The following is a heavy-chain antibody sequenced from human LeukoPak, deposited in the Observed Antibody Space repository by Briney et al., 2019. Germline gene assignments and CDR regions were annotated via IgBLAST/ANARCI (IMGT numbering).Heavy chain of an antibody. D-gene: IGHD3-16*01. CDR2: IYYSGST. Sequence: SETLSLTCTVSGGSISSSSYYWGWIRQPPGKGLEWIGSIYYSGSTYYNPSLKSRVTISVDTSKNQFSLKLSSVTAADTAVYYCATTPWGPYYMDVWGKGTTVTVSS. CDR3: ATTPWGPYYMDV. J-gene: IGHJ6*03. CDR1: GGSISSSSYY. V-gene: IGHV4-39*07.